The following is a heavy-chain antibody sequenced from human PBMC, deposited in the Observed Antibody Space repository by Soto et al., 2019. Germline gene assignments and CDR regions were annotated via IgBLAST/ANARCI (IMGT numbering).Heavy chain of an antibody. J-gene: IGHJ4*02. V-gene: IGHV3-23*01. CDR2: ITDHGGST. CDR1: GFTFSRDG. Sequence: GGSLRLSCAASGFTFSRDGMGWVRQAPGKGLEWVSLITDHGGSTYYADCVKGRFTISIDNTKNTLFLQMNSLRAEDTAVSYCGKERATTTTFDYWVQGAMVTVSS. D-gene: IGHD4-17*01. CDR3: GKERATTTTFDY.